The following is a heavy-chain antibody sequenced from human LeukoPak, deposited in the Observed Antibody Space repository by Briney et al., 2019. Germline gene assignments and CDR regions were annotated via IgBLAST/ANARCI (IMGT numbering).Heavy chain of an antibody. D-gene: IGHD3-10*01. CDR2: INHSGST. J-gene: IGHJ6*03. CDR1: GGSFSGYY. CDR3: ARGITRLSYYYYYMDV. V-gene: IGHV4-34*01. Sequence: SETLSLTCAVYGGSFSGYYWSWIRQPPGKGLEWIGEINHSGSTNYNPSLKSRVTISVDTSKNQSSLKLSSVTAADTAVYYCARGITRLSYYYYYMDVWGKGTTVTVSS.